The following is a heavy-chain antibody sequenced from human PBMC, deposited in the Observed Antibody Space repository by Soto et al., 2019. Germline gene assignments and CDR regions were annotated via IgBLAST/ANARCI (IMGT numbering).Heavy chain of an antibody. D-gene: IGHD6-19*01. J-gene: IGHJ4*02. CDR2: IWYDGSNK. CDR1: GFTFSNYG. CDR3: ARAPKAVDSLDY. V-gene: IGHV3-33*01. Sequence: HPGGSLRLSCAASGFTFSNYGIHWVRQAPGKGLEWVAVIWYDGSNKYYADSVKGRFTISRDNSKNTLYLQMNSLRVEDTAMYYCARAPKAVDSLDYWGLGTLVTVSS.